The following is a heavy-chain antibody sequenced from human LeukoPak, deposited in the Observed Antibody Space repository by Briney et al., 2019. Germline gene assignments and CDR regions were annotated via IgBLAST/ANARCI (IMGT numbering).Heavy chain of an antibody. CDR2: VFHTGDS. D-gene: IGHD2-15*01. Sequence: SETLSLTCTVSGGSISSFYWNWIRQPPGKGLEWIGYVFHTGDSNCNPSLKRRVTMSLDTSKNQLSPRLTSVTAADTAVYYCARHPFATPFDRWGRGTLVTVSS. CDR1: GGSISSFY. CDR3: ARHPFATPFDR. J-gene: IGHJ5*02. V-gene: IGHV4-59*08.